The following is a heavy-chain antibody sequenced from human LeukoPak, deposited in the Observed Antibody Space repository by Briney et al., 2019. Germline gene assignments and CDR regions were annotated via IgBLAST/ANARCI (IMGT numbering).Heavy chain of an antibody. V-gene: IGHV4-61*01. CDR3: ARVKKDCSGGSCYSHPFDY. Sequence: PSETLSLTCTVSGGSVSSGSYYWSWIRQPPGTGLEWIGYIYYSGSTNYNPSLKSRVTISVDTSKNQFSLKLSSVTAADTAVYYCARVKKDCSGGSCYSHPFDYWGQGTLVTVSS. CDR2: IYYSGST. CDR1: GGSVSSGSYY. D-gene: IGHD2-15*01. J-gene: IGHJ4*02.